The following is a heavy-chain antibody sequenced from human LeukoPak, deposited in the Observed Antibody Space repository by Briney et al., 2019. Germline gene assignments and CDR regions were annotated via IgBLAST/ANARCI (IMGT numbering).Heavy chain of an antibody. CDR1: GFSFNFHS. CDR2: MTASGVT. CDR3: TRDGGYSGFDFDY. V-gene: IGHV3-21*01. D-gene: IGHD5-12*01. Sequence: GGSLRLSCAASGFSFNFHSMNWGRQAPGKGLEWISYMTASGVTMYAESVYGGFTISRDNDKKSVYLQMISLRVEDTAVYFCTRDGGYSGFDFDYWGQGVLVTVSS. J-gene: IGHJ4*02.